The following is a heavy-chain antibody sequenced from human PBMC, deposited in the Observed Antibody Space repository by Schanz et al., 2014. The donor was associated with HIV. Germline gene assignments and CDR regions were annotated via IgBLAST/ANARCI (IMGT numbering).Heavy chain of an antibody. CDR3: SKPEYDSRGNSQSHFDY. J-gene: IGHJ4*02. D-gene: IGHD3-22*01. Sequence: QMQLVESGGGVVRPGRSLKLSCAASGFSFDNYGMHWVRQAPGKGLEWVAVISYDGRNKYFADSVKGRFTMSRDNSKNTLYLQMNRLRADDTAVYYCSKPEYDSRGNSQSHFDYWGQGTLVTVSS. CDR1: GFSFDNYG. CDR2: ISYDGRNK. V-gene: IGHV3-30*18.